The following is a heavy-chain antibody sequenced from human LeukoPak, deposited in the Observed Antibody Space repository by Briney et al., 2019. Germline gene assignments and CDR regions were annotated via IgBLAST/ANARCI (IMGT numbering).Heavy chain of an antibody. Sequence: ASVKVSCKASGYTFTAYYMHWVRQAPGQGLEWMGRINPNSGDTIYAQNFQGRVTVTRDTSISTAYMELSRLRSDDTAVYYCACWGGGNQGHWGQGTLVTVTS. CDR2: INPNSGDT. V-gene: IGHV1-2*06. J-gene: IGHJ4*02. CDR3: ACWGGGNQGH. D-gene: IGHD4-23*01. CDR1: GYTFTAYY.